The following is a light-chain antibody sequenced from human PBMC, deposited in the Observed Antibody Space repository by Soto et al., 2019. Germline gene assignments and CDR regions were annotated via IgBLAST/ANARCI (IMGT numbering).Light chain of an antibody. CDR3: SSYTSSSTPLV. CDR1: SSDVGGYNY. CDR2: DVS. Sequence: QSVLTQPASGSGSPGQSITISCTGTSSDVGGYNYVSWYQQHPGKAPKLMIYDVSNRPSGVSNRFSGSKYGNTASLTISGLQAEYEADYYCSSYTSSSTPLVFGTGTKLTVL. J-gene: IGLJ1*01. V-gene: IGLV2-14*01.